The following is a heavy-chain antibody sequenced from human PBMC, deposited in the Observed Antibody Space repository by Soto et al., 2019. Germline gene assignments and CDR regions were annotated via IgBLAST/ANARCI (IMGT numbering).Heavy chain of an antibody. J-gene: IGHJ4*02. CDR3: ASQSDSCGPDGY. CDR1: GGTFSSYT. V-gene: IGHV1-69*02. Sequence: QVQLVQSGAEVKKPGSSVKVSCKAYGGTFSSYTISWVRQAPGQGLEWMGRIIPILGIANYAQKFQGRVTITADKSTSTAYMELSSPRSEDTAVYYCASQSDSCGPDGYWGQGTLVTVSS. D-gene: IGHD3-22*01. CDR2: IIPILGIA.